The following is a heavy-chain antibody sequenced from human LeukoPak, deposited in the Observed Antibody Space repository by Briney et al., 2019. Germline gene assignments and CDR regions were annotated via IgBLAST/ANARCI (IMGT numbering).Heavy chain of an antibody. D-gene: IGHD2-2*03. V-gene: IGHV4-4*07. CDR2: IYTSGST. Sequence: SDTLSLTCTVSGGFISSYYWSWIRHPAGEGLEWIGRIYTSGSTNYNPSLKSRVTMSVDTSKNQFSLKLSSVTAADTAVYYCARDGYDDAFDIWGQGTMVTVSS. CDR1: GGFISSYY. J-gene: IGHJ3*02. CDR3: ARDGYDDAFDI.